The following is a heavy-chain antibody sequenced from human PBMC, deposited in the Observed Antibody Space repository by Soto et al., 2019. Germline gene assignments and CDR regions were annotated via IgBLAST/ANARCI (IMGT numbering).Heavy chain of an antibody. D-gene: IGHD3-3*02. V-gene: IGHV4-34*09. Sequence: PSLTCAVYGGSFSGYYWSWIRQPPEKGLEWIGEINHSGSTNYNPSLKSRVTISVDTSKSQFSLKLDSVTAADTAVYYCARDAPVALGVPNSMDVWGQGTTGTVSS. CDR2: INHSGST. CDR1: GGSFSGYY. J-gene: IGHJ6*02. CDR3: ARDAPVALGVPNSMDV.